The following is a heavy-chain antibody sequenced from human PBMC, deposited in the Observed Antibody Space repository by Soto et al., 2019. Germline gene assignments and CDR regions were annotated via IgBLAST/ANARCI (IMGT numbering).Heavy chain of an antibody. CDR3: AREALAVQRGIVNYYYYGMDV. CDR1: GFTFSSYG. D-gene: IGHD3-22*01. V-gene: IGHV3-33*01. Sequence: GGSLRLSCAASGFTFSSYGMHWVRQAPGKGLEWVAVIWYDGSNKYYADSVKGRFTISRDNSKNTLYLQMNSLRAEDTAVYYCAREALAVQRGIVNYYYYGMDVWGQGTTVTVSS. J-gene: IGHJ6*02. CDR2: IWYDGSNK.